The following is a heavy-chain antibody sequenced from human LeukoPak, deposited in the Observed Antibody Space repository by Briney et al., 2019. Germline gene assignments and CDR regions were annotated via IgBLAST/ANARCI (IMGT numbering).Heavy chain of an antibody. CDR3: ARGQGYRGSSWYVVYYYYGMDV. D-gene: IGHD6-13*01. V-gene: IGHV1-69*05. CDR1: GGTFSSYA. Sequence: GASVKVSCKASGGTFSSYAISWVRQAPGQGLEWMGGIIPIFGTANYAQKFQGRVTITTDESTSTAYMELSSLRSEDTAVYYCARGQGYRGSSWYVVYYYYGMDVWGQGTTVTVSS. CDR2: IIPIFGTA. J-gene: IGHJ6*02.